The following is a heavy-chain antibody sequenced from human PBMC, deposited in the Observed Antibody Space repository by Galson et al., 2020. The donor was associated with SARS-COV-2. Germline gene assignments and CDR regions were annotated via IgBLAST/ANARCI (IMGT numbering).Heavy chain of an antibody. Sequence: ASETLSLTCTVSGGSISSYYWSWIRQPPGKGLEWIGYIYYSGSTNYNPSLKSRVTISVDTSKNQFSLKLSSVTAADTAVYYCARSPWAREYYDGMDVWGQGTTVTVSS. V-gene: IGHV4-59*01. CDR3: ARSPWAREYYDGMDV. CDR2: IYYSGST. D-gene: IGHD7-27*01. CDR1: GGSISSYY. J-gene: IGHJ6*02.